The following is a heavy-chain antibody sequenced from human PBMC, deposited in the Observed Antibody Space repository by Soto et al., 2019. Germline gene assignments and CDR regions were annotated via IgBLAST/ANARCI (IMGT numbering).Heavy chain of an antibody. CDR2: IYPGDSDT. CDR3: AGGGVRGVITRTRDYYGMDV. V-gene: IGHV5-51*01. Sequence: GESLKISCKGSGYSFTSYWIGWVRQMPGKGLEWMGIIYPGDSDTRYSPSFQGQVTTSADKSISTAYLQWSSLKASDTAMYYCAGGGVRGVITRTRDYYGMDVWGQVTTVTVSS. J-gene: IGHJ6*02. D-gene: IGHD3-10*01. CDR1: GYSFTSYW.